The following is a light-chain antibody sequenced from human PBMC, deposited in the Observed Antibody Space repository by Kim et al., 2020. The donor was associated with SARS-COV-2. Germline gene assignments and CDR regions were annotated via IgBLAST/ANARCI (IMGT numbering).Light chain of an antibody. CDR1: KVIKTY. CDR2: QAS. Sequence: SASLGDRVTITCRASKVIKTYLAWYQQKPGRAPNLLIYQASNLHIGVPSRFSGSASGTEFTLTISSLQPDDVATYYCQHYIRFPYTFGQGTKLEI. V-gene: IGKV1-5*01. CDR3: QHYIRFPYT. J-gene: IGKJ2*01.